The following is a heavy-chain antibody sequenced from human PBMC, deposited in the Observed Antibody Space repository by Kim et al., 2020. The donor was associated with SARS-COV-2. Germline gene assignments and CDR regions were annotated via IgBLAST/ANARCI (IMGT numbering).Heavy chain of an antibody. J-gene: IGHJ4*02. D-gene: IGHD5-18*01. CDR2: IDNTGTAL. Sequence: GGSLRLSCGASGFSFRDHYMSWIRQAPGKGLHWVAYIDNTGTALYYADSVKGRFTISRDNSKNSLYLQMNSLTAEDTAVYYCTRDPDTSSKVDYWGQGTLVTVSS. CDR3: TRDPDTSSKVDY. V-gene: IGHV3-11*04. CDR1: GFSFRDHY.